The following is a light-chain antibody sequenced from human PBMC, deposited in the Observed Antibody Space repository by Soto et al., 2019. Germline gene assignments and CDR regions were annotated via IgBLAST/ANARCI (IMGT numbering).Light chain of an antibody. V-gene: IGKV3-11*01. Sequence: EIVLTQSPPTLSVSPGERATLSCRASQSVSSYLLWYQQKPGQAPRLLIYDASNRATGIPARFSGSGSETDFTLTISSLEPEDFAVYYCQHRMNWPLTFGQGTRLAIK. J-gene: IGKJ5*01. CDR3: QHRMNWPLT. CDR1: QSVSSY. CDR2: DAS.